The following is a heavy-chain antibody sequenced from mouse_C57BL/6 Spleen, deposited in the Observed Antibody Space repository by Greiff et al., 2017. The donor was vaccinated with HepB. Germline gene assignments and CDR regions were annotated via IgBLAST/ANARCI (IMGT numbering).Heavy chain of an antibody. Sequence: VQLKQPGAELVKPGASVKMSCKASGYTFTSYWITWVKQRPGQGLEWIGDIYPGSGSTNYNEKFKSKATLTVDTSSSTAYMQLSSLTSEDSAVYYCARSSYDGYPRGYFDVWGTGTTVTVSS. J-gene: IGHJ1*03. CDR1: GYTFTSYW. D-gene: IGHD2-3*01. CDR2: IYPGSGST. V-gene: IGHV1-55*01. CDR3: ARSSYDGYPRGYFDV.